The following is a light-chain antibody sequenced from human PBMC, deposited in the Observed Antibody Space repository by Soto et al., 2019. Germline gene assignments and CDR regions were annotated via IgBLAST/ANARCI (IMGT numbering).Light chain of an antibody. CDR2: GST. Sequence: QSVLTQPPSVSGAPGQRVTISCTGNSSNIGAGYDVHWYQQLPGTAPKLLIYGSTNRPSGVPDRFSGSKSGTSASLALTGLQAEDEADYYCQSSDSSLSGWVFGGGTKVTVL. J-gene: IGLJ3*02. V-gene: IGLV1-40*01. CDR1: SSNIGAGYD. CDR3: QSSDSSLSGWV.